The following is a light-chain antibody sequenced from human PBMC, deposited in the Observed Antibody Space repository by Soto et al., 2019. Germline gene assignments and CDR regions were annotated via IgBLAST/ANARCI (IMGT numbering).Light chain of an antibody. J-gene: IGLJ2*01. Sequence: QSALTQPASVSGSPGQSITISCTGTVGLVSWYQQHPGKVPKLIIYDDTKRPSGVSSRFSGSKSGNTASLTISGLQTEDEADYYCAAWDDRLSGLVFGRGTKLTVL. CDR2: DDT. V-gene: IGLV2-23*01. CDR3: AAWDDRLSGLV. CDR1: VGL.